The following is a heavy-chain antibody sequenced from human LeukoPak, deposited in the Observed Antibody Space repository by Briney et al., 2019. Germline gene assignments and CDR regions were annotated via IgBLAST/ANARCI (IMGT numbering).Heavy chain of an antibody. CDR3: ASRRYSSSARDAFNI. D-gene: IGHD6-6*01. CDR1: GFTFANAW. J-gene: IGHJ3*02. Sequence: GGSLRLSCAASGFTFANAWMSWVRQAPGKELEWVSTVSDSGGSTYYADSVKDRFTISRDNSKNTLYLQMNGLRAEDTAVYYCASRRYSSSARDAFNIWGHGTMVTVSS. V-gene: IGHV3-23*01. CDR2: VSDSGGST.